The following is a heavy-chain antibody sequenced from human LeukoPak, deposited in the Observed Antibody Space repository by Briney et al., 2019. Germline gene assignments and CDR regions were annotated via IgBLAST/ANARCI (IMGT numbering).Heavy chain of an antibody. CDR2: ISYDGSNK. D-gene: IGHD3-22*01. J-gene: IGHJ4*02. CDR1: GFTFSSYA. Sequence: GGSLRLSCAASGFTFSSYAMSWVRQAPGKGLEWVAVISYDGSNKYYADSVKGRFTISRDNSKNTLYLQMNSLRAEDTAVYYCATDKYYYDSSGYYYCFDYWGQGTLVTVSS. CDR3: ATDKYYYDSSGYYYCFDY. V-gene: IGHV3-30-3*01.